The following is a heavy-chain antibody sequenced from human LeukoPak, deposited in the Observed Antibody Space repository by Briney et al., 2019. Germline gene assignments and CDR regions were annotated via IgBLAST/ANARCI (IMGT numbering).Heavy chain of an antibody. D-gene: IGHD5-18*01. V-gene: IGHV1-2*06. CDR2: ISPNSGGT. CDR3: ARGGYSYGFVVDY. CDR1: GYTFTGYY. Sequence: GASVKVSCKASGYTFTGYYMHWVLQAPGQGLEWMGRISPNSGGTNYAQKFQGRVTMTRDTSISTAYMELSRLRSDDTAVYYCARGGYSYGFVVDYWGQGTLVTVSS. J-gene: IGHJ4*02.